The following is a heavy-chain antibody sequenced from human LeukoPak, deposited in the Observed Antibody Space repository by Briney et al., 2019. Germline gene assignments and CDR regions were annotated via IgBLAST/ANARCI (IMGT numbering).Heavy chain of an antibody. D-gene: IGHD4-17*01. CDR2: INDSDST. CDR3: ASRRTLTTAIRKPLRGFDS. J-gene: IGHJ4*02. V-gene: IGHV4-34*01. Sequence: SETLSLTCGVYGGSFSSYYWSWIRNSPGTGLGWEGEINDSDSTKYNQSLKSRVTISVDTSKNQFSLKLGSVTAADTAEYYCASRRTLTTAIRKPLRGFDSWGQGTLVTVSS. CDR1: GGSFSSYY.